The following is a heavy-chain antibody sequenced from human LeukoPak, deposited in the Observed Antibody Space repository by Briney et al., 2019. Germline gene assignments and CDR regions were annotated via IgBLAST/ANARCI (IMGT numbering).Heavy chain of an antibody. Sequence: SETLSLTCTVSGGSISSYYWSWIRQPPGKGLEWIGYIYYSGSTNYNPSLKSRVTISVDTSKNQFSLKLSCVTAADTAVYYCARRVVRVYYYYMDVWGKGTTVTISS. CDR2: IYYSGST. CDR3: ARRVVRVYYYYMDV. V-gene: IGHV4-59*12. D-gene: IGHD3-10*01. J-gene: IGHJ6*03. CDR1: GGSISSYY.